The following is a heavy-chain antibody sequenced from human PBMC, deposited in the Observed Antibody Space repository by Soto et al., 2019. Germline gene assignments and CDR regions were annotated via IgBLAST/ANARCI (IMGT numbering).Heavy chain of an antibody. D-gene: IGHD3-22*01. CDR2: IYYSGST. CDR1: GGSISSSSYY. J-gene: IGHJ4*02. CDR3: ASSGYYKYYFDY. V-gene: IGHV4-39*01. Sequence: SETLSLTCTVSGGSISSSSYYWGWIRQPPGKGLEWIGSIYYSGSTYYNPSLKSRVTISVDTSKNQFSLKLSSVTAADTAVYYCASSGYYKYYFDYWGQGTLVTAPQ.